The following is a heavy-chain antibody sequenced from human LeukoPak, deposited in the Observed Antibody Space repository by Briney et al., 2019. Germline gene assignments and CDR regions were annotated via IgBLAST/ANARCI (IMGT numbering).Heavy chain of an antibody. CDR2: INHSGST. V-gene: IGHV4-34*01. CDR1: GGSFSGYY. D-gene: IGHD6-19*01. CDR3: ARGRGNSGWYLVTHRPVFDY. Sequence: SETLSLTCAVYGGSFSGYYWSWIRQPPGKGLEWIGEINHSGSTNYNPSLKSRVTISVDTSKNQFSLKLSSVTAADTAVYYCARGRGNSGWYLVTHRPVFDYWGQGTLVTVSS. J-gene: IGHJ4*02.